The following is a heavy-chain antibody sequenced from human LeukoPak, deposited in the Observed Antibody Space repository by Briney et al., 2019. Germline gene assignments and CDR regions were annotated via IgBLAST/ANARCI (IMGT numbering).Heavy chain of an antibody. D-gene: IGHD3-22*01. CDR2: ISAYNGNT. V-gene: IGHV1-18*01. CDR3: ARYYDSSGYYGRDLDY. CDR1: GYTFTSHG. J-gene: IGHJ4*02. Sequence: ASVKVSCKASGYTFTSHGISWVRQAPGQGLEWMGWISAYNGNTNYAQKLQGRVTMTTDTSTSTAYMELRSLRSDDTAVYYCARYYDSSGYYGRDLDYWGQGTLVTVSS.